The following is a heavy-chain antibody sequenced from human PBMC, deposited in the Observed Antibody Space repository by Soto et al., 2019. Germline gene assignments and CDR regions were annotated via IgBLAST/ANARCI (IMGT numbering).Heavy chain of an antibody. CDR1: GGSISSYY. V-gene: IGHV4-59*08. J-gene: IGHJ3*02. Sequence: SETLSLTCTVSGGSISSYYWSWIRQPPGKGLEWIGYIYYSGSTNYNPSLKSRVTISVDTSENQFSLKLSSVTAADTAVYYCARPAYCTNGVCYGAFDIWGQGTMVTVSS. CDR2: IYYSGST. CDR3: ARPAYCTNGVCYGAFDI. D-gene: IGHD2-8*01.